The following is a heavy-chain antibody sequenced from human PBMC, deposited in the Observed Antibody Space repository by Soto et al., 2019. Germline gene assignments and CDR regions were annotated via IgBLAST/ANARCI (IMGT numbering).Heavy chain of an antibody. CDR2: ISYDGSNK. CDR3: AREGSPHYGGNPGLAFDI. Sequence: QPGGSLRLSCAASGFTFSSYAIHWVRQAPGKGLEWVAVISYDGSNKYYADSVKGRFTISRDNSKNTLYLQMNSLRAEDTAVYYCAREGSPHYGGNPGLAFDIWGQGTMVTVSS. V-gene: IGHV3-30-3*01. CDR1: GFTFSSYA. D-gene: IGHD4-17*01. J-gene: IGHJ3*02.